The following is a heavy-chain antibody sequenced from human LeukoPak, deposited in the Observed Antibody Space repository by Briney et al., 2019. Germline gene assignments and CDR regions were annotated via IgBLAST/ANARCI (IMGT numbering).Heavy chain of an antibody. J-gene: IGHJ4*02. CDR3: ARVRIGSWYVDH. CDR2: IYYSGST. V-gene: IGHV4-59*01. D-gene: IGHD6-13*01. Sequence: SETLSLTCTVSGESISGFYWNWIRQPPGKGLEWIGYIYYSGSTNYNPSLKSRVTISVDTSKNQFSLKLSSVTAADTAVYYCARVRIGSWYVDHWGQGTLVTVSS. CDR1: GESISGFY.